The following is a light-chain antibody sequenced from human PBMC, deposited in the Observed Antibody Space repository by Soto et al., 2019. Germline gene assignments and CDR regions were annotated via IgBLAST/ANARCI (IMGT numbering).Light chain of an antibody. J-gene: IGLJ1*01. CDR2: DVS. Sequence: QSALIQPASVSGSPGQSITISCTGTSSDVGGYNYVSWYQQHPGKAPKLMIYDVSNRPSGVSNRFSGSKSGNTASLTISGLQAEDEADYYCSSYTSSSTLLYVFGTGTQLTVL. CDR3: SSYTSSSTLLYV. CDR1: SSDVGGYNY. V-gene: IGLV2-14*01.